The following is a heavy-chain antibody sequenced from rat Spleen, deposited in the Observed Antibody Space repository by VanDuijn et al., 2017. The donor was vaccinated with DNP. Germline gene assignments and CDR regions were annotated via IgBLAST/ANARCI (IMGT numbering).Heavy chain of an antibody. J-gene: IGHJ2*01. CDR3: TRGGTYYFDY. Sequence: EVQLVESGGGLVQPGRSMKLSCAASGFTFSFYGMAWVRHAPTKGLEWVACMSPTTRNSYYRDSVRGRFTVSRDDSTSTLYLQMDSLRSEDTATYYCTRGGTYYFDYWGQGVMVTVSS. V-gene: IGHV5-25*01. CDR1: GFTFSFYG. CDR2: MSPTTRNS.